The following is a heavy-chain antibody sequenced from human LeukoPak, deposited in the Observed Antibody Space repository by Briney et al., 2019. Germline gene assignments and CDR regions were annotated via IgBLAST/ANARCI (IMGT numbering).Heavy chain of an antibody. CDR3: ARDPFYYDAAGSDDY. Sequence: GGSLRLSCAASEFTFNSYSFNWIRQPPGGRLECVSSISSGSTYIYYSDSVKGRFTVSRDSAKNSLFLQMSNLRAEDTAVYYCARDPFYYDAAGSDDYWVQGTLVTVSS. CDR2: ISSGSTYI. CDR1: EFTFNSYS. D-gene: IGHD3-22*01. V-gene: IGHV3-21*01. J-gene: IGHJ4*02.